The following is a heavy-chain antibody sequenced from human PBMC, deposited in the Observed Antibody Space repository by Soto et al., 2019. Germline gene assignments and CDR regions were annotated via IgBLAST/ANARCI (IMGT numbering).Heavy chain of an antibody. CDR2: IYYSGST. CDR1: GGSISSGGYY. D-gene: IGHD4-17*01. J-gene: IGHJ4*02. Sequence: QVQLQESGPGLVKPSQTLSLTCTVSGGSISSGGYYWSWIRQHPGKGLEWIGYIYYSGSTYYNPSLTSRVTISVDTSKNQFSLKLSSVTAADTAVYYCARDNEGDYSTHYFDYWGQGTLVTVSS. CDR3: ARDNEGDYSTHYFDY. V-gene: IGHV4-31*03.